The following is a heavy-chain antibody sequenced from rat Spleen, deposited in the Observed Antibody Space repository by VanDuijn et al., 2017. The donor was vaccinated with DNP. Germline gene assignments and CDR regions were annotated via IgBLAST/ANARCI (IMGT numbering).Heavy chain of an antibody. D-gene: IGHD1-1*01. J-gene: IGHJ4*01. V-gene: IGHV5-25*01. CDR2: ITSSGGST. CDR3: SRIGDLHNGGDGDALDS. Sequence: EVQLVESGGGLVQPGRSLKLSCAASGFTFSNYYMAWVRQAPTKGLEWVASITSSGGSTYYPDSVKGRFTISRDNAKNTLYLQMDSLRSEDTATYYCSRIGDLHNGGDGDALDSWGQGTSFTVSS. CDR1: GFTFSNYY.